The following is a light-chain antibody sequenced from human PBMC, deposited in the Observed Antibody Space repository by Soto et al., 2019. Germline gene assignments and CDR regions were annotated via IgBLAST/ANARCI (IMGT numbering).Light chain of an antibody. V-gene: IGKV3-15*01. CDR3: QPYDNRPGT. CDR1: QSVSNN. J-gene: IGKJ1*01. CDR2: GAS. Sequence: IVLTQSPGPLSLSPGERGTLSGRASQSVSNNYLAWYQQKPGQARRLLIYGASTRATGIPARFSGSGSGTEFTLTISSLQSEDFAVYYCQPYDNRPGTVGPGTKVEIK.